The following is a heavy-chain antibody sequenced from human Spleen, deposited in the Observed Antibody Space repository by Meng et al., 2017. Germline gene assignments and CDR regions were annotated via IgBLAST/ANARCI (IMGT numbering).Heavy chain of an antibody. J-gene: IGHJ4*02. CDR2: INHSGSN. D-gene: IGHD4-11*01. Sequence: LWRVELLQPCETLSLPCVVSGGSFSDYDWSCIRQPPGKGLEWLGEINHSGSNNYNPSLESRATTSVDTSQNTLYLKMSSVTAADSAVYYCAGGPTTMAHDFDYWGQGTLVTVSS. CDR1: GGSFSDYD. V-gene: IGHV4-34*01. CDR3: AGGPTTMAHDFDY.